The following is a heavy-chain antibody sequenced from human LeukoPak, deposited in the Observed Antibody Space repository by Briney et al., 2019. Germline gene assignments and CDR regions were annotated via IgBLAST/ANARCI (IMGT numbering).Heavy chain of an antibody. CDR2: IYYSGST. CDR3: ARREVYYYYGMDV. CDR1: GGSISSYY. V-gene: IGHV4-59*01. Sequence: SETLSLTCTVSGGSISSYYWSWIRQPPGKGLEWIGYIYYSGSTNYNPSLKSRVTISVDTSKNQFSLKLSSVTAADTAVYYCARREVYYYYGMDVWGQGTTVTVSS. J-gene: IGHJ6*02.